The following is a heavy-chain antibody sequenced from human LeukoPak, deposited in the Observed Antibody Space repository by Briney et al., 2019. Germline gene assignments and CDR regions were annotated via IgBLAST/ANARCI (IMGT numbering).Heavy chain of an antibody. CDR2: IGTLADT. V-gene: IGHV3-13*01. Sequence: GGALRVSCAPSGFTSSGSVIYWVRPAAGKGVEGVSPIGTLADTEYPDSMQGRFTIPRQNAKNSLYLQMNNLRAGDTAVYYCVRGRNNNYYDGSGYLPYWGQGTLVTVSS. J-gene: IGHJ4*02. CDR1: GFTSSGSV. D-gene: IGHD3-22*01. CDR3: VRGRNNNYYDGSGYLPY.